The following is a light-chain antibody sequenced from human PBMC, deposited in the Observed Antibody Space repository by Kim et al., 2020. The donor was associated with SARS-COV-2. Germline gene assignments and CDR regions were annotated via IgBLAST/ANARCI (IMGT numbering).Light chain of an antibody. CDR3: QQYYTWSALT. Sequence: VSPGEGATRSCRASQGVRSGLAWYQQKPGQAPRLLIYDASIRATGVPARFTGSGSGTEFTLTISSLQSEDFAVYFCQQYYTWSALTFGGGTKVEI. CDR2: DAS. V-gene: IGKV3D-15*01. CDR1: QGVRSG. J-gene: IGKJ4*01.